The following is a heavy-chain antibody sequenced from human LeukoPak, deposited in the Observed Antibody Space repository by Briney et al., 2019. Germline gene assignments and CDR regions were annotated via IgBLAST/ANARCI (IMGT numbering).Heavy chain of an antibody. D-gene: IGHD6-19*01. CDR3: ATDTAGFDY. CDR2: IKQDGSEK. V-gene: IGHV3-7*01. Sequence: GGSLRLSCAASGFTFSNFWMSWVRQTPGKGLEWVANIKQDGSEKYYVDSVKGRFTISRDNAKNSLYLQMDSLRAEDTAVYYCATDTAGFDYWGQGTLVTVSS. CDR1: GFTFSNFW. J-gene: IGHJ4*02.